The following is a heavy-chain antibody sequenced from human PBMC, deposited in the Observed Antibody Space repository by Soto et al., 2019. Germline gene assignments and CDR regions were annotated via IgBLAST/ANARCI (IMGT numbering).Heavy chain of an antibody. Sequence: SVKVSCKASGFTFTSSAVQWVRQARGQRLEWIGWIVVGSGNTNYAQKFQERVTITRDMSTSTAYMELSSLRSEDTAVYYCAAGGVVVPDYGMDVWGQGTTVTVSS. CDR1: GFTFTSSA. CDR2: IVVGSGNT. CDR3: AAGGVVVPDYGMDV. V-gene: IGHV1-58*01. J-gene: IGHJ6*02. D-gene: IGHD2-2*01.